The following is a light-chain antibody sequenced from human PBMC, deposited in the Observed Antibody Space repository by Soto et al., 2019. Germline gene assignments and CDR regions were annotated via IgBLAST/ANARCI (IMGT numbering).Light chain of an antibody. CDR2: EVS. V-gene: IGLV2-14*01. J-gene: IGLJ1*01. Sequence: ALTQPASVSGSPGQSITISCTGTSTDVGDSNHVSWYQHHPGKAPKLIIYEVSYRPSGVSNRFSGSKSAYTASLTISGLQAEDEADYYCNSQTTSGIRVFGTGTKLTVL. CDR1: STDVGDSNH. CDR3: NSQTTSGIRV.